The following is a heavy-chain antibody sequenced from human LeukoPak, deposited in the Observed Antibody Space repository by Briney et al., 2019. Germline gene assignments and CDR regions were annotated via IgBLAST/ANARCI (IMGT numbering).Heavy chain of an antibody. CDR2: INPNSGGT. D-gene: IGHD2-2*01. CDR1: GYTFTSYG. J-gene: IGHJ4*02. V-gene: IGHV1-2*02. Sequence: GASVKVSCKASGYTFTSYGISWVRQAPGQGLEWMGWINPNSGGTNYAQKFQGRVTMTRDTSISTAYMELSRLRSDDTAVYYCARVPRYCSSTSCYAYFDYWGQGTLVTVSS. CDR3: ARVPRYCSSTSCYAYFDY.